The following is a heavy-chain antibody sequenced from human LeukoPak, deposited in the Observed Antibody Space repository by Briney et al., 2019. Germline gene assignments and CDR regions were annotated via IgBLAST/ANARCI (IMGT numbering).Heavy chain of an antibody. D-gene: IGHD3-10*01. CDR3: AKSLGGDYGSGSYYVFFDS. J-gene: IGHJ4*02. CDR1: GFTFNNYA. CDR2: ISGSSSIT. Sequence: GGSLCLSCVSSGFTFNNYAMNWVRQAPGKGLEWVSSISGSSSITYYADSVKGRFTISRDTFKNTLWLQMNSLRVDDTALYYCAKSLGGDYGSGSYYVFFDSWGQGALVTVSS. V-gene: IGHV3-23*01.